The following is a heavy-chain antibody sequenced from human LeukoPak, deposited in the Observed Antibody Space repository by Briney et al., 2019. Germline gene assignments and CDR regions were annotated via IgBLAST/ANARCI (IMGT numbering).Heavy chain of an antibody. CDR2: INSDGSST. V-gene: IGHV3-74*01. J-gene: IGHJ4*02. D-gene: IGHD6-13*01. CDR1: GFTFSSYW. Sequence: GGSLRLSCAASGFTFSSYWMHWVRQAPGKGLVWVSRINSDGSSTSYADSVKGRFTISRDNAKNTLYLQMNSLRAEDTAVYYCAREEALAGTAKDYWGQGTLVTVSS. CDR3: AREEALAGTAKDY.